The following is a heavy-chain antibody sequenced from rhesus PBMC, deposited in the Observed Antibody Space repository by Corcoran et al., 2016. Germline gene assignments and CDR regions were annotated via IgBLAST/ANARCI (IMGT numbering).Heavy chain of an antibody. V-gene: IGHV4-169*02. CDR3: ASDYWGSVDY. CDR1: SDSFTIRH. D-gene: IGHD3-34*01. CDR2: ILGSGGST. Sequence: QVQLQESGPGLVKPSETLSVTCAVSSDSFTIRHWRWIRQAPGKGLEWIGYILGSGGSTYYNPSLKTRVTLSVDASKNQFSLKVNSMTAADTAVYYCASDYWGSVDYWGQGVLVTVSS. J-gene: IGHJ4*01.